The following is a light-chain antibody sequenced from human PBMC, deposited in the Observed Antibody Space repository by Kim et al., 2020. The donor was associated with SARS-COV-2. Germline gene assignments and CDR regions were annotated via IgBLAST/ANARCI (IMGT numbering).Light chain of an antibody. V-gene: IGKV1-27*01. CDR1: QDISNY. Sequence: ASGGERVTSTCRASQDISNYLAWCQLKPGKAPKLLIYAASALQPGVPSRFSGSGSGTDFTLTFTSLQPEDVATYYCQKCDSAPWTFGQGTKVDIK. CDR3: QKCDSAPWT. J-gene: IGKJ1*01. CDR2: AAS.